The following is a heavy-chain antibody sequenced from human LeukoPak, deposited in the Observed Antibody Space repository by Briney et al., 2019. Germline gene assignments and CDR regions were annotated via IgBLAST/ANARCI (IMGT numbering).Heavy chain of an antibody. V-gene: IGHV4-38-2*02. CDR2: IYYSGST. Sequence: SETLSLTCTVSGYSISSGYYWGWIRQPPGKGLEWIGSIYYSGSTYYNPSLKSRVTISVDTSKNQFSLKLSSVTAADTAVYYCARLVVVVAAQPPRYYYYYYMDVWGKGTTVTISS. CDR1: GYSISSGYY. CDR3: ARLVVVVAAQPPRYYYYYYMDV. J-gene: IGHJ6*03. D-gene: IGHD2-15*01.